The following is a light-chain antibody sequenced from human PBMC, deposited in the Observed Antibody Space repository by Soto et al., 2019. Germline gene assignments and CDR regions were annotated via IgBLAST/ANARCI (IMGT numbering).Light chain of an antibody. CDR2: GAS. CDR1: QSVSSSY. CDR3: QQYSNWPLT. V-gene: IGKV3-15*01. J-gene: IGKJ4*01. Sequence: EIVMTQSPATLSVSPGERVILSCRASQSVSSSYLAWYQQKPGQPPRLLISGASTRATGIPARFSGSGSGTEFTLTISSLQSEDFAVYYCQQYSNWPLTFGGGTQVEIK.